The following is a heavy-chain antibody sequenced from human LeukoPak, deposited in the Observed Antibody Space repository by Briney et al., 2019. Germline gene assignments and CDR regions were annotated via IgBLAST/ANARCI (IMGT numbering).Heavy chain of an antibody. D-gene: IGHD2-2*01. CDR3: ARAPRCSSTSCYQDY. V-gene: IGHV3-53*01. Sequence: PGGSLRLSCAATGLSFSSNFMSWVRQAPGKGLEWVSVIYGGGSTYYADSVKGRFTISRDNAKNSLYLQMNSLRAEDTAVYYCARAPRCSSTSCYQDYRGQGTLVTVSS. CDR1: GLSFSSNF. CDR2: IYGGGST. J-gene: IGHJ4*02.